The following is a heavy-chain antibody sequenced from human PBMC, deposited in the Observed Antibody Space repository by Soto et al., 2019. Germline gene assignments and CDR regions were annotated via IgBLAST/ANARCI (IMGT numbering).Heavy chain of an antibody. CDR3: ARGGTDYDFWSGHAIKNYFDY. D-gene: IGHD3-3*01. J-gene: IGHJ4*02. Sequence: TSETLSLTCAVYGGSFSGYYWSWIRQPPGKGLEWIGEINHSGSTNYNPSLKSRVTISVDTSKNQFSLKLSSVTAADTAVYYCARGGTDYDFWSGHAIKNYFDYWGQGTLVTVSS. V-gene: IGHV4-34*01. CDR2: INHSGST. CDR1: GGSFSGYY.